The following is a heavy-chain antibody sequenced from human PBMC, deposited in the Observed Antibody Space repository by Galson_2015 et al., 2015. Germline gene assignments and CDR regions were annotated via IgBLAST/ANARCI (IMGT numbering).Heavy chain of an antibody. V-gene: IGHV3-23*01. D-gene: IGHD3-16*01. CDR2: VSGSGGST. Sequence: SLRLSCAASGFTFSSYAMSWVRQAPGKGLEWVSAVSGSGGSTYYADSVKGRFTISRDNSKNTLYLQMNSLRAEDTAVYYCAKDFPRGLRPYGMDVWGQGTTVTVSS. CDR3: AKDFPRGLRPYGMDV. J-gene: IGHJ6*02. CDR1: GFTFSSYA.